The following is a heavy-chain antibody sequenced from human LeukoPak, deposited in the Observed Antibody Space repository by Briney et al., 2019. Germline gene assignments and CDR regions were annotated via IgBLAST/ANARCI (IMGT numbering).Heavy chain of an antibody. CDR1: GFTFSSYE. D-gene: IGHD3-22*01. CDR2: ISSSGSTI. V-gene: IGHV3-48*03. CDR3: ARDQGYYDSSGYSNYYYYMDV. J-gene: IGHJ6*03. Sequence: GGSLRLSCAASGFTFSSYEMNWVRQAPGKGLEWVSYISSSGSTIYYADSVKGRFTTSRDNAKDSLYLQMNSLRAEDTAVYYCARDQGYYDSSGYSNYYYYMDVWGKGTTVTVSS.